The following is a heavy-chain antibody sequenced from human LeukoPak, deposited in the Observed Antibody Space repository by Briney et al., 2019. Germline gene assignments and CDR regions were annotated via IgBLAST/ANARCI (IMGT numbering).Heavy chain of an antibody. CDR1: GFTFSSYA. V-gene: IGHV3-23*01. CDR3: AKDGVEMATILDLEPLWFDP. D-gene: IGHD5-24*01. Sequence: GGSLRLSCAASGFTFSSYAMSWVRQAPGKGLEWVSAISGSGGSTYYADSVKGRFTISRDNSKNTLYLQMNSLRAEDTAVYYCAKDGVEMATILDLEPLWFDPWGQGTLVTVSS. J-gene: IGHJ5*02. CDR2: ISGSGGST.